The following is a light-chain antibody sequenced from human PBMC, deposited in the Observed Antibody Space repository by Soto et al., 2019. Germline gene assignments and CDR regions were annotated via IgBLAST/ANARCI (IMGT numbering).Light chain of an antibody. CDR3: QQYNNWPRA. V-gene: IGKV3-15*01. Sequence: EIVMTQSPATLSVSPGERATLSCKASRSVNSNLAWYQQKPGQAPRLLIYGASTRATGIPARFSGSGSGTEFTLTISSLQSEDFAVYNCQQYNNWPRAFGQGTKVDIK. CDR1: RSVNSN. J-gene: IGKJ1*01. CDR2: GAS.